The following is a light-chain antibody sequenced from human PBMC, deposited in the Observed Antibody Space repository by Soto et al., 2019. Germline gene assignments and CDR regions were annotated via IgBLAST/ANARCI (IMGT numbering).Light chain of an antibody. J-gene: IGKJ5*01. Sequence: DIVMTQSPDSLAVSLGERATINCKSSQSVLYSSNNNNYLAWYQHKPGQPPKLLIYWASTRESGVPDRFSGSGSATDFTLTINSLQAEDVAVYYCQQYYTPPITFGQGTRLEIK. CDR3: QQYYTPPIT. CDR2: WAS. V-gene: IGKV4-1*01. CDR1: QSVLYSSNNNNY.